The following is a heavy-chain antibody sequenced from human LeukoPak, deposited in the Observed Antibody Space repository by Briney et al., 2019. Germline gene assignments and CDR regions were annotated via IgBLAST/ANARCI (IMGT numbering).Heavy chain of an antibody. CDR2: IYYSGST. CDR1: GDSINSYY. J-gene: IGHJ4*02. Sequence: SETLSLTCTVSGDSINSYYWSWIRQPPGKGLEWIGYIYYSGSTKYNPSIKSRVTISVDTSKNQFSLKLSSVTAADTAVYYCARSLRGYRFATDYWGQRTLVTVSS. CDR3: ARSLRGYRFATDY. D-gene: IGHD5-18*01. V-gene: IGHV4-59*08.